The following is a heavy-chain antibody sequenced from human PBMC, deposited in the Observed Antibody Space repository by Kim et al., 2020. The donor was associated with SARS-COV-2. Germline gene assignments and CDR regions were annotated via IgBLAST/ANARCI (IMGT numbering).Heavy chain of an antibody. J-gene: IGHJ3*02. CDR3: VRRPNGWNHGFDI. CDR1: GFSFSSYD. CDR2: VIAGGDT. Sequence: GGSLRLSCAASGFSFSSYDMHWARQTPRKGLEWVSAVIAGGDTYYVDSVKGRFIISRDVAKSSLYLQMNNLRAEDTAVYYCVRRPNGWNHGFDIWGQGTTVTVSS. V-gene: IGHV3-13*01. D-gene: IGHD1-1*01.